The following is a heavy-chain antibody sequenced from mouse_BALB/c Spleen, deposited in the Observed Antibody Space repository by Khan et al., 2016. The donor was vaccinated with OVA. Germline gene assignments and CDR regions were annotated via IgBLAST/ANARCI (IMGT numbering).Heavy chain of an antibody. CDR1: GYTFTDYY. CDR2: ISPGSGDT. Sequence: QVQLQQSGAELARSGASVKLSCKASGYTFTDYYINWVKQRTGQGLEWIGEISPGSGDTYYNERFKGKATLTADKSSSTAYMQLSSLTSEASAVYFCARRNYFGYTCAYWGQGTLVTVSA. V-gene: IGHV1-77*01. D-gene: IGHD1-2*01. J-gene: IGHJ3*01. CDR3: ARRNYFGYTCAY.